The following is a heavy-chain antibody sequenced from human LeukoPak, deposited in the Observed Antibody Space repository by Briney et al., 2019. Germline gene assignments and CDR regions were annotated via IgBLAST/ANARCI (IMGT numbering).Heavy chain of an antibody. Sequence: GGSLRLSCAASGFTVSSNYMSWVRQAPGKGLEWAAFIRYDGSNKYYADSVKGRFTISRDNSKNTLYLQMNSLRAADTAVYYCAKDPTHYRVWDDYDSTVLSYWGQGTLVTVSS. CDR2: IRYDGSNK. CDR1: GFTVSSNY. D-gene: IGHD3-22*01. V-gene: IGHV3-30*02. CDR3: AKDPTHYRVWDDYDSTVLSY. J-gene: IGHJ4*02.